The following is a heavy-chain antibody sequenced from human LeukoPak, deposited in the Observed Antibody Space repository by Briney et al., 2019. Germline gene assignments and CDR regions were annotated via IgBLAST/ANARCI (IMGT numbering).Heavy chain of an antibody. J-gene: IGHJ6*02. CDR2: IIPIFGTA. Sequence: GASVKVSCKASGGTFSIHAISWVRQAPGQGLEWMGGIIPIFGTANYAQKFQGRVTITADESTSTAYMELSSLRSEDTAVYYCARVSLGNEPGSPQNFYYYGMDVWGQGTTVTVSS. CDR1: GGTFSIHA. CDR3: ARVSLGNEPGSPQNFYYYGMDV. V-gene: IGHV1-69*13.